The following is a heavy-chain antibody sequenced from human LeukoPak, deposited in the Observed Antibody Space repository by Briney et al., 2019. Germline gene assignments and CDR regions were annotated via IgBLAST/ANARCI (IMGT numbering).Heavy chain of an antibody. D-gene: IGHD1-20*01. Sequence: GGSLRLSCAPSGYTLSIYAMHWVRQAPGKGLEYVSPISSNGGSTYYANSVKGRFTISRDNSKNTLYLQMGSLRAEDMAVYYCARRYNWKNYYYMDVWGKGTTVTVSS. J-gene: IGHJ6*03. CDR2: ISSNGGST. CDR3: ARRYNWKNYYYMDV. CDR1: GYTLSIYA. V-gene: IGHV3-64*01.